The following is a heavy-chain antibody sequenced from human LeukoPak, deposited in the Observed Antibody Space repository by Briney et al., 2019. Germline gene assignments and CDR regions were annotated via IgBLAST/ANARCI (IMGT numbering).Heavy chain of an antibody. J-gene: IGHJ5*02. Sequence: SETLSLTCTVSGGSISNDGYAWGWIRQPPGKGLEWIGSIYYSGSTYYNPSLKSRVTISVDTSKNQFSLKLSSVTAADTAVYYCARDGDGDYEGWFDPWGQGTLVTVSS. V-gene: IGHV4-39*07. D-gene: IGHD4-17*01. CDR2: IYYSGST. CDR1: GGSISNDGYA. CDR3: ARDGDGDYEGWFDP.